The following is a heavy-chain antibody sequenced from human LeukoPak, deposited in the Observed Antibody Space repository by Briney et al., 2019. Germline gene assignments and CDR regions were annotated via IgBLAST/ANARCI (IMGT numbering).Heavy chain of an antibody. CDR3: AGSPYSSSSEFDY. Sequence: SETLSLTCTVSGGSISSYYWSWIRQPPGKGLEWIGYIYYSGSTNCNPSLKSRVTISVDTSKNQFSLKLSSVTAADTAVYYCAGSPYSSSSEFDYWGQGTLVTVSS. V-gene: IGHV4-59*01. CDR2: IYYSGST. CDR1: GGSISSYY. J-gene: IGHJ4*02. D-gene: IGHD6-6*01.